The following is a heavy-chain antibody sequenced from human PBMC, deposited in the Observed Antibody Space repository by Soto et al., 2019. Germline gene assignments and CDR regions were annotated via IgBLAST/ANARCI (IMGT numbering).Heavy chain of an antibody. V-gene: IGHV3-23*01. Sequence: PGGSQSLSCFASGFSISTHALTWVRQAPGKGLEWVSSFSCLSGDTYYAASVKGRFTISGDSSKNTVILQMNNLRADDTAVYYCARDSSAWPNYFDSWGQGIQVTVSS. CDR1: GFSISTHA. D-gene: IGHD6-19*01. J-gene: IGHJ4*02. CDR3: ARDSSAWPNYFDS. CDR2: FSCLSGDT.